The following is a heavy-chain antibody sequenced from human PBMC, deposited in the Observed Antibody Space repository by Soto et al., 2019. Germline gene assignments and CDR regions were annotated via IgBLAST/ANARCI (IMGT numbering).Heavy chain of an antibody. CDR1: GGTFSSYA. V-gene: IGHV1-69*01. CDR3: ARPSVQQLIRDYYYGMDV. Sequence: QVQLVQSGAEVKKPGSSVKVSCKASGGTFSSYAISWVRQAPGQGLEWMGGIIPIFGAANYAQKFQGRVTITADESTSTAYMELSSLRSEDTAVYYCARPSVQQLIRDYYYGMDVWCQGTTVTVSS. CDR2: IIPIFGAA. J-gene: IGHJ6*02. D-gene: IGHD6-13*01.